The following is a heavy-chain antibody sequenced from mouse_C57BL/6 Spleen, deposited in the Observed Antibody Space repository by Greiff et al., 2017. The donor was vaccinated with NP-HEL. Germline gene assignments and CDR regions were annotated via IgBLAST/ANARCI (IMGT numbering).Heavy chain of an antibody. Sequence: EVKLVESGGGLVKPGGSLKLSCAASGFTFSSYAMSWVRQTPEKRLEWVATISDGGSYTYYPDNVKGRFTISRDNAKNNLYLQMSHLKSEDTAMYYWARDGNYGFGHYFDYWGQGTTLTVSS. CDR2: ISDGGSYT. J-gene: IGHJ2*01. CDR3: ARDGNYGFGHYFDY. CDR1: GFTFSSYA. V-gene: IGHV5-4*01. D-gene: IGHD2-1*01.